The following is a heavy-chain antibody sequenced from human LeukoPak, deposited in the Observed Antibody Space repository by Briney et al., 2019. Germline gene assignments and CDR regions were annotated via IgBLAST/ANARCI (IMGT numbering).Heavy chain of an antibody. CDR1: GFTFSRYG. CDR3: ARGPHYYDSSGYRRDFDY. J-gene: IGHJ4*02. CDR2: IWYDGSNK. Sequence: GGSLRLTCAASGFTFSRYGMHWVRQAPGKGLEWVAVIWYDGSNKYYADSVKGRFTISRDNSKNTLYLQMNSLRAEDTAVYYCARGPHYYDSSGYRRDFDYWGQGTLVTVSS. V-gene: IGHV3-33*01. D-gene: IGHD3-22*01.